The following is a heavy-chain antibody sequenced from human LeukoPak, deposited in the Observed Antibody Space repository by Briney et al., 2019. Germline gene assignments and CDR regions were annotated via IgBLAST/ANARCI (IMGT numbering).Heavy chain of an antibody. CDR2: FDNSGSA. J-gene: IGHJ4*02. CDR1: VGSISRYY. Sequence: SETLSLTCTVSVGSISRYYWSWIRQPPGKGLEWIGYFDNSGSANYNPSLRSRLTISEDTSKNQFALKLTSVTAADTAVYYCARGKYSSGWFLDYWGQGTLVIVSS. CDR3: ARGKYSSGWFLDY. D-gene: IGHD6-19*01. V-gene: IGHV4-59*01.